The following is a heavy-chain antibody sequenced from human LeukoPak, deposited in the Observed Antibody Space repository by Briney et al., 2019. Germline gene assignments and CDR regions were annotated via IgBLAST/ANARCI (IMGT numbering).Heavy chain of an antibody. V-gene: IGHV3-20*04. D-gene: IGHD3-10*01. CDR3: ARDRPSGFYFDS. CDR1: GFTFDDYG. Sequence: GGSLRLSCVTSGFTFDDYGMSWVRQAPGKGLEWVSGINWNGGSTGYADSLQGRFTISRDNAKNSLYLQIYSLRAEDTAFYFCARDRPSGFYFDSWGQGTLVIVSS. J-gene: IGHJ4*02. CDR2: INWNGGST.